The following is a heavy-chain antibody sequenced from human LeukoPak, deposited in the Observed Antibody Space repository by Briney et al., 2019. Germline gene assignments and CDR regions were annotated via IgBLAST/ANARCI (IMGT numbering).Heavy chain of an antibody. CDR2: ISAYNGNT. V-gene: IGHV1-18*01. CDR1: GYTFTSNG. J-gene: IGHJ4*02. D-gene: IGHD3-3*01. CDR3: ARVGGITIFGVDDY. Sequence: ASVKVSCKASGYTFTSNGISWVRQAPGQGLEWMGWISAYNGNTNYAQKLQGRVTMTTDTSTSTAYMELRSLRSDDTAVYYCARVGGITIFGVDDYWGQGTLVTVSS.